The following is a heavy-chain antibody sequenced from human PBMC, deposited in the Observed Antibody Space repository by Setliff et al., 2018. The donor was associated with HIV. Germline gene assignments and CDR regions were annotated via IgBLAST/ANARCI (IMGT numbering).Heavy chain of an antibody. Sequence: PSETLSLTCDVSGYSISRGYYWGWMRQPPGKGLEWIGSTYGSGSAYYNPSLMGRVALSVDTSKNQLSLRLTSVTAADTAVYYCARGGKYCIDGSCFSKEISDWFDTWGQGTLVTVSS. CDR3: ARGGKYCIDGSCFSKEISDWFDT. J-gene: IGHJ5*02. CDR2: TYGSGSA. CDR1: GYSISRGYY. D-gene: IGHD2-15*01. V-gene: IGHV4-38-2*01.